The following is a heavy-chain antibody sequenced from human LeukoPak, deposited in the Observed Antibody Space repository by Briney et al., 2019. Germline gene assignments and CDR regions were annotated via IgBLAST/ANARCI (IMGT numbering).Heavy chain of an antibody. D-gene: IGHD2-15*01. Sequence: PSETLSLTCTVSGDSISTYYWSWIRQPPGKGLEWIGYVSYSGDTDYSPSLKSRVTISIDTSKNQFSLKLISVTAADTAVYFCARRRCSGGTYFPYYLDYWGQGTQVTVSS. CDR3: ARRRCSGGTYFPYYLDY. V-gene: IGHV4-59*08. J-gene: IGHJ4*02. CDR1: GDSISTYY. CDR2: VSYSGDT.